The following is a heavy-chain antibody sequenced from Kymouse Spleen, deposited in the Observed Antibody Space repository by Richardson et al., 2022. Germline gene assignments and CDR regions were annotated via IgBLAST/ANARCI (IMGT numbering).Heavy chain of an antibody. CDR3: AREGRITGTTGAFDI. V-gene: IGHV4-31*03. J-gene: IGHJ3*02. D-gene: IGHD1-7*01. Sequence: QVQLQESGPGLVKPSQTLSLTCTVSGGSISSGGYYWSWIRQHPGKGLEWIGYIYYSGSTYYNPSLKSRVTISVDTSKNQFSLKLSSVTAADTAVYYCAREGRITGTTGAFDIWGQGTMVTVSS. CDR2: IYYSGST. CDR1: GGSISSGGYY.